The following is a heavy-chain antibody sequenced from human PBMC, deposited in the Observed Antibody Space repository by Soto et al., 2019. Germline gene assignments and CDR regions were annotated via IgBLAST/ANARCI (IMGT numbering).Heavy chain of an antibody. CDR2: ISWNSVTI. D-gene: IGHD1-26*01. V-gene: IGHV3-9*01. CDR1: GFNFDDHA. CDR3: VRSTGSQPRADWFDP. Sequence: EVQLVESGGGLAQPGWSRRLSCAASGFNFDDHAMHWVRQTPGKGLEWVSGISWNSVTINYADSIKGRFTISSDNAKRSLYLQRNNLSPAGTAMYFCVRSTGSQPRADWFDPWGQGTLVTVS. J-gene: IGHJ5*02.